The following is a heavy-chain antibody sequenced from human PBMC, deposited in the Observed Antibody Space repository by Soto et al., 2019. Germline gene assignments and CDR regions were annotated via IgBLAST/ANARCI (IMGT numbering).Heavy chain of an antibody. V-gene: IGHV1-3*01. Sequence: ASVKVSCKASGYTFTSYAMHWVRQAPGQRLGWMGWINAGNGNTKYSQKFQGRVTITRDTSASTAYMELSSLRSEDTAVYYCARARDFWSGYYTAGPLNYYYYGMDVWGQGTTVTVSS. CDR1: GYTFTSYA. D-gene: IGHD3-3*01. J-gene: IGHJ6*02. CDR2: INAGNGNT. CDR3: ARARDFWSGYYTAGPLNYYYYGMDV.